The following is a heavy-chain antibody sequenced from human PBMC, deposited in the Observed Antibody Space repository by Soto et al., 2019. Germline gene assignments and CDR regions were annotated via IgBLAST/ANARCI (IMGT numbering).Heavy chain of an antibody. V-gene: IGHV4-59*01. J-gene: IGHJ4*02. CDR2: IYYLGRT. CDR3: ARDLVGLTHFDY. CDR1: GDSISTYY. D-gene: IGHD2-8*02. Sequence: SETLSLTYTVSGDSISTYYWNWVRQPLGKGLEWIGYIYYLGRTNYNPSLRSRVTMSLDTSKNQISLNLNSVTAADTAVYYCARDLVGLTHFDYWGQGILVTVS.